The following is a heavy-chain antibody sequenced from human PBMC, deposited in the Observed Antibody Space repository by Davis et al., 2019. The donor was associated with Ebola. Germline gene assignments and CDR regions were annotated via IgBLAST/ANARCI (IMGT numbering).Heavy chain of an antibody. Sequence: AASVKVSCKASGYTFTGYYMHWVRQAPGQGLEWMGWINAGNGNTKYSQKFQGRVTITRDTSASTAYMELSSLRSEDTAVYYCAREGGYSYGPRDYYYYYGMDVWGQGTTVTVSS. V-gene: IGHV1-3*01. CDR3: AREGGYSYGPRDYYYYYGMDV. D-gene: IGHD5-18*01. CDR1: GYTFTGYY. CDR2: INAGNGNT. J-gene: IGHJ6*02.